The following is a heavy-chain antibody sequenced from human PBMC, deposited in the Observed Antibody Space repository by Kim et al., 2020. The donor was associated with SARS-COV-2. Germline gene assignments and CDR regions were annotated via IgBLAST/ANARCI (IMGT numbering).Heavy chain of an antibody. V-gene: IGHV3-23*01. CDR1: GFTFGNYG. Sequence: GGSLRLSCATSGFTFGNYGLTWVRQAPGKGLEWVSGISSSGPRTGYADSVKGRFTISRANSKNTLYLQMNSLRDDDTAVYYCATNAAATSTWVTWGQGTLRTDSS. CDR2: ISSSGPRT. D-gene: IGHD6-25*01. J-gene: IGHJ5*02. CDR3: ATNAAATSTWVT.